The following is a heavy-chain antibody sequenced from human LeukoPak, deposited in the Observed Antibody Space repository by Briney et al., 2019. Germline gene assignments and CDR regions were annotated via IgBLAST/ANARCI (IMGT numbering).Heavy chain of an antibody. V-gene: IGHV3-74*01. CDR3: ARDPGYESWSPFWGGMDV. CDR1: GFTFSSSW. D-gene: IGHD3-16*01. Sequence: QTGGSLRLSCAASGFTFSSSWMHWVRQAPGKGLVWVSRITRDGSSTTYADSVKGRFTASRDNAKNTLYLQMDSLRDDDTAVYYCARDPGYESWSPFWGGMDVWGNGTTVIVSS. CDR2: ITRDGSST. J-gene: IGHJ6*04.